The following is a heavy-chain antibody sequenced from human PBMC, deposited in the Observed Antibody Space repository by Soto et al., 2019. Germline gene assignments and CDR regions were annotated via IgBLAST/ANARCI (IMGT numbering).Heavy chain of an antibody. CDR1: GLTFSIYP. J-gene: IGHJ5*02. D-gene: IGHD2-2*01. CDR2: ISYDGSNK. Sequence: PWGSLRISCVSSGLTFSIYPMHWVRQAPGKGLELVAVISYDGSNKYYADSVKGRFTISRDNSKNTLYLQMNSLSAEDTAVYYCARDGWDCSSTSCQITGWFDPWGQGTMVTVSS. V-gene: IGHV3-30-3*01. CDR3: ARDGWDCSSTSCQITGWFDP.